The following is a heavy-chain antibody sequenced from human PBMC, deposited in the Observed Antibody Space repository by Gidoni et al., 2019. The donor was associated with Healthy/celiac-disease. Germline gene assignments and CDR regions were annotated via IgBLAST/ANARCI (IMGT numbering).Heavy chain of an antibody. D-gene: IGHD1-26*01. V-gene: IGHV4-39*01. J-gene: IGHJ4*02. CDR3: ARLRGWVLPGHFDY. Sequence: QLQLQESGPGLVKPSETLSLTCTVSGGSISSSSYYWGWIRQPPGKGLEWIGSIYYSGSTYYNPSLKSRVTISVDTSKNQFSLKLSSVTAADTAVYYCARLRGWVLPGHFDYWGQGTLVTVSS. CDR2: IYYSGST. CDR1: GGSISSSSYY.